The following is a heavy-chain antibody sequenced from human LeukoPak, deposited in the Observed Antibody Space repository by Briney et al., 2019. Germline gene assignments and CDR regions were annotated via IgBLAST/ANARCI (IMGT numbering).Heavy chain of an antibody. J-gene: IGHJ4*02. V-gene: IGHV3-21*01. Sequence: GGSLRLSCAASGFTFSGYSMNWVRQAPGKGLEWVSSISSSSSYIYYADSVKGRFTISRDNAKNSLYLQMNSLRAEDTAVYYCARARVGATTGFEYWGQGTLVTVSS. D-gene: IGHD1-26*01. CDR3: ARARVGATTGFEY. CDR2: ISSSSSYI. CDR1: GFTFSGYS.